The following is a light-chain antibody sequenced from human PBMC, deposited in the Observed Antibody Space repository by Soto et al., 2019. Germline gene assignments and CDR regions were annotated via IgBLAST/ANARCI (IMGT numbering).Light chain of an antibody. Sequence: IVLTQSPATLSGSPGERATLSCRASQSLYSNLAWYQQKPGQAPRLLIYVASTRATGASARFSGSGSGTEFTLTISSLQSEDFAVYYCQQYNKWPLTFGGGTKVDIK. J-gene: IGKJ4*01. CDR2: VAS. CDR1: QSLYSN. V-gene: IGKV3-15*01. CDR3: QQYNKWPLT.